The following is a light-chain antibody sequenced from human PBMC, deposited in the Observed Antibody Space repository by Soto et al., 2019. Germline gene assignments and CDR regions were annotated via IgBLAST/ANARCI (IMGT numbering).Light chain of an antibody. J-gene: IGLJ3*02. CDR1: SSDVGSYNL. Sequence: QSVLTQPASVSGSPGQSITISCTGTSSDVGSYNLVSWYQHHPGTGPKVMIYEGTKRPSGVSIRFSGSKSGNTASLTISGLQAEDEADYYCCSYAGGGTWVFGGGTKLTVL. CDR2: EGT. V-gene: IGLV2-23*01. CDR3: CSYAGGGTWV.